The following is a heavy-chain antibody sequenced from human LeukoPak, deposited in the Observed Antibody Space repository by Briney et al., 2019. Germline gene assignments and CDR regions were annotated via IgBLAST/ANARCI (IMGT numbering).Heavy chain of an antibody. Sequence: SETLSLTCAVYGGSIHIPSFSAYYWSWIRQPPGKGLEWIGEINHSGSTNYNPSLKSRVTISVDTSKNQFSLKLSSVTAADTAVYYCARGDCSSTSCPPEPPELDVWGQGTTVTVSS. J-gene: IGHJ6*02. CDR3: ARGDCSSTSCPPEPPELDV. CDR2: INHSGST. CDR1: GGSIHIPSFSAYY. D-gene: IGHD2-2*01. V-gene: IGHV4-34*01.